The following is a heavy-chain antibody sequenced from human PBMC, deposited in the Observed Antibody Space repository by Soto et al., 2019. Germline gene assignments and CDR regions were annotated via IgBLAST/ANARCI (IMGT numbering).Heavy chain of an antibody. D-gene: IGHD4-17*01. Sequence: QVQLVQSGAEVKKPGSSVKVSCKASGGTFSSYTISWVRQAPGQGLEWMGRIIPILDIAKYAQKFQGRVTITADKSTTTAYMELSSLRSEDTAVYYCARDIDYGDYVGNFDLWGRGTLVTVSS. CDR1: GGTFSSYT. J-gene: IGHJ2*01. CDR2: IIPILDIA. CDR3: ARDIDYGDYVGNFDL. V-gene: IGHV1-69*08.